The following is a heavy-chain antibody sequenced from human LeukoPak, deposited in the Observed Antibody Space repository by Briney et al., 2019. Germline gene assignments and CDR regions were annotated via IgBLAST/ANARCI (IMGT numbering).Heavy chain of an antibody. Sequence: ASVKVSCKASGGTFSRIAISWVRQAPGQGLEWMGRFIPILGIETYAQRFQGRVTITADRSTSTAYMELSSLTSEDTAVYYCARVQAVGVPVAIDAYYSYGMDVWGQGTAVTVSS. CDR2: FIPILGIE. V-gene: IGHV1-69*04. CDR3: ARVQAVGVPVAIDAYYSYGMDV. D-gene: IGHD2-2*02. CDR1: GGTFSRIA. J-gene: IGHJ6*02.